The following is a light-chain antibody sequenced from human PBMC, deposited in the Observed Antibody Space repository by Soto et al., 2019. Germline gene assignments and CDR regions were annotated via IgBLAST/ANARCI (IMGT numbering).Light chain of an antibody. CDR3: QQRKNWPPIT. Sequence: EIVLTQSPATLSLSPGERATLSCRASQSVSTYLAWYQQKPGQAPRLLICDASNRATGVPVRFSGSGSGTVFTLTIGSLEPEDSAVYYCQQRKNWPPITFGQGTRLEIK. V-gene: IGKV3-11*01. J-gene: IGKJ5*01. CDR2: DAS. CDR1: QSVSTY.